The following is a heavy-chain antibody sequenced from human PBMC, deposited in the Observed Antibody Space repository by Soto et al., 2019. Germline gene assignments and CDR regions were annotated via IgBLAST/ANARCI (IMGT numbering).Heavy chain of an antibody. Sequence: QVQLVQSGAEVKKPGSSVKVSCKASGGTFSSYTISWVRQAPGQGLEWMGRIIPILGIANYAQKFQGRVTITADKSTSTAYMELSSLRSEDTAVYYCARDFLGYYDSRGPPGNWFDPWGQGTLVTVSS. J-gene: IGHJ5*02. V-gene: IGHV1-69*08. D-gene: IGHD3-22*01. CDR3: ARDFLGYYDSRGPPGNWFDP. CDR2: IIPILGIA. CDR1: GGTFSSYT.